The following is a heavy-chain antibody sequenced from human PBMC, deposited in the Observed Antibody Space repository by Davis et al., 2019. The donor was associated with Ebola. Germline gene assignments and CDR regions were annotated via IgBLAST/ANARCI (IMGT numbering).Heavy chain of an antibody. V-gene: IGHV3-23*01. Sequence: GESLKISCTDSVITFSSYAMTWVRQAPGKGLEWVSAISGSGGSTYYADSVEGRFTISRDNSKKTLYLQMNSLRAEDTAVYYCARDRRWLQSGVWFDPWGQGTLVTVSS. CDR2: ISGSGGST. D-gene: IGHD5-24*01. CDR1: VITFSSYA. CDR3: ARDRRWLQSGVWFDP. J-gene: IGHJ5*02.